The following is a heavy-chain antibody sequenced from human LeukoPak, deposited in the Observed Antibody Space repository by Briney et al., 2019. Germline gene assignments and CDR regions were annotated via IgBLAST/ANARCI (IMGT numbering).Heavy chain of an antibody. V-gene: IGHV4-34*01. CDR3: ARRRGAYCSSTSCYANWFDP. J-gene: IGHJ5*02. D-gene: IGHD2-2*01. CDR2: INHSGST. Sequence: SETLSLTCAVYGGSFSGYYWSWIRQPPGKGLVWIGEINHSGSTNYNPSLKSRVTISVDTSKNQFSLKLSSVTAADTAVYYCARRRGAYCSSTSCYANWFDPWGQGTLVTVSS. CDR1: GGSFSGYY.